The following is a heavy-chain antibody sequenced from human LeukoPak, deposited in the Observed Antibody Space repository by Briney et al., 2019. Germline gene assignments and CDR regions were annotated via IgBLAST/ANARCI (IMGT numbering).Heavy chain of an antibody. V-gene: IGHV3-7*01. D-gene: IGHD3-22*01. Sequence: GGSLRLSCAASGFTFSSYWMSWVRQAPGKGLEWVANIKQDGSEKYYVDPVKGRFTISRDNAKNSLYLQMNSLRAEDTAVYYCAKARVPYYYDSSGYYFDYWGQGTLVTVSS. CDR1: GFTFSSYW. J-gene: IGHJ4*02. CDR3: AKARVPYYYDSSGYYFDY. CDR2: IKQDGSEK.